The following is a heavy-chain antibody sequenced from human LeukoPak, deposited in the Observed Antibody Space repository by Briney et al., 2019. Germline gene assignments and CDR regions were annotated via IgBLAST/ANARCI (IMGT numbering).Heavy chain of an antibody. V-gene: IGHV4-61*02. CDR2: IYTSGST. J-gene: IGHJ4*02. CDR1: GGSISSGSYY. CDR3: ARLVPAAI. Sequence: SQTPSLTCTVSGGSISSGSYYWSWIRQPAGKGLEWIGRIYTSGSTNYNPSLKSRVTISVDTSKNQFSLKLSSVTAADTAVYYCARLVPAAIWGQGTLVTVSS. D-gene: IGHD2-2*01.